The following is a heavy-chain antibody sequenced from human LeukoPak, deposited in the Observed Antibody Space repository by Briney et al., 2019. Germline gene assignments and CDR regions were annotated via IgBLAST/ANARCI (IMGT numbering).Heavy chain of an antibody. CDR2: IYTSGSA. J-gene: IGHJ6*03. CDR3: ARVWGDIVVVPAAQKIYYYYYYMDV. Sequence: SETLSLTCTVSGGSISSYYWSWIRQPAGKGLEWIGRIYTSGSANYNPSLKSRVTMSVDTSKNQFSLKLSSVTAADTAVYYCARVWGDIVVVPAAQKIYYYYYYMDVWGKGTTVTVSS. D-gene: IGHD2-2*01. V-gene: IGHV4-4*07. CDR1: GGSISSYY.